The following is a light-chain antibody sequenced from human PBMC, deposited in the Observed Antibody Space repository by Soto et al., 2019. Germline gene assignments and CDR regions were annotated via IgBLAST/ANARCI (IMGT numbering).Light chain of an antibody. V-gene: IGLV8-61*01. CDR2: NTN. J-gene: IGLJ3*02. Sequence: QAVVTQEPSFSVSPGGTVTLTCGLSSGSVSSSFYPSWYQQIPGQSPRTLIYNTNTRSSGVPDRFSGSILGNKAALTITGAQADDESDYYCVLYMDRGSWVFGGGTKLTVL. CDR3: VLYMDRGSWV. CDR1: SGSVSSSFY.